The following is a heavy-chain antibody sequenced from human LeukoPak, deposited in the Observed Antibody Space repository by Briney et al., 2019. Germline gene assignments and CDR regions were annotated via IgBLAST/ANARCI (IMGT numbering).Heavy chain of an antibody. CDR3: ARGGATYSSSWYGRRASPFGY. CDR2: IYYGGRT. CDR1: GGSITNYY. V-gene: IGHV4-59*01. Sequence: SETLSLTCTVSGGSITNYYWSWIRQPPGKGLEWIGYIYYGGRTNYSPSLKSRVTISVDTSKNQFSLKLSSVTAADTAVYYCARGGATYSSSWYGRRASPFGYWGQGTLVTVSS. D-gene: IGHD6-13*01. J-gene: IGHJ4*02.